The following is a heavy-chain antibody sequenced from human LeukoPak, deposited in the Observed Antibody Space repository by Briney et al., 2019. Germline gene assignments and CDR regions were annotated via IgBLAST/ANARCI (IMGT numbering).Heavy chain of an antibody. CDR3: ARQWLGDAFDI. D-gene: IGHD6-19*01. V-gene: IGHV4-59*01. CDR1: GGSISSYY. J-gene: IGHJ3*02. Sequence: SETLSLTCTVSGGSISSYYWSWIRQPPGKGLEWIGYIYHSGSTNYNPSLKSRVTISVDTSKNQLSLRLNSVTAADTAVYYCARQWLGDAFDIWGQGTMVTVSS. CDR2: IYHSGST.